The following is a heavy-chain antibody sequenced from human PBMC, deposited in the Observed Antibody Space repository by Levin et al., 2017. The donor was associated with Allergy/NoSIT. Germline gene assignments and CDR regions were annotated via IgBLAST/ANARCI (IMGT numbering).Heavy chain of an antibody. CDR1: GYSFTSYW. Sequence: GASVKVSCKGSGYSFTSYWIGWVRQMPGKGLEWMGIIYPGDSDTRYSPSFQGQVTISADKSISTAYLQWSSLKASDTAMYYCATGLPGIAAAGRVAGFDYWGQGTLVTVSS. CDR3: ATGLPGIAAAGRVAGFDY. J-gene: IGHJ4*02. CDR2: IYPGDSDT. D-gene: IGHD6-13*01. V-gene: IGHV5-51*01.